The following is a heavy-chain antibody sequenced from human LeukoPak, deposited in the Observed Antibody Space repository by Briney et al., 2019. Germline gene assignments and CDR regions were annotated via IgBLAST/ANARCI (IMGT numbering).Heavy chain of an antibody. CDR1: GYTFTSYA. J-gene: IGHJ4*02. D-gene: IGHD2-15*01. CDR2: INAGNGNT. Sequence: ASVKVSCKASGYTFTSYAMHWVRQAPGQRLEWMGRINAGNGNTKYSQKFQGRVTITRDTSASTAYMELSSLRSEDTAVYYCASQDCGGGSCYNFDYWGQGTLVTVSS. CDR3: ASQDCGGGSCYNFDY. V-gene: IGHV1-3*01.